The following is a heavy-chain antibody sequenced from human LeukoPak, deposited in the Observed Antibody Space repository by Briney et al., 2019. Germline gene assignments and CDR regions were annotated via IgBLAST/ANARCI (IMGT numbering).Heavy chain of an antibody. CDR2: IYYSGST. D-gene: IGHD6-13*01. CDR1: GGFVSGYY. Sequence: TSETLSLTCLVSGGFVSGYYWSWVRQPPGKGLGWIGYIYYSGSTIYNPSLKSRVTISIDMSKNQFSLKLTSVTAADTAVYYCAGTYSSSWYIVRNYYYYYMDVWGKGTTVTVSS. J-gene: IGHJ6*03. CDR3: AGTYSSSWYIVRNYYYYYMDV. V-gene: IGHV4-59*02.